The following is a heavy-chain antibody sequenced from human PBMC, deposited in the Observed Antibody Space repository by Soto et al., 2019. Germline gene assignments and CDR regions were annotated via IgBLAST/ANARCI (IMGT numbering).Heavy chain of an antibody. Sequence: GGSLRLSCAASGFTFSSYAMSWVRQAPGKGLEWVSAISGSGGSTYYADSVKGRFTISRDNSKNTLYLQMNSLRAEDTAVYYCAKALRYFDWLLSGYDAFDIWGQGTMVTVSS. V-gene: IGHV3-23*01. CDR1: GFTFSSYA. CDR3: AKALRYFDWLLSGYDAFDI. J-gene: IGHJ3*02. CDR2: ISGSGGST. D-gene: IGHD3-9*01.